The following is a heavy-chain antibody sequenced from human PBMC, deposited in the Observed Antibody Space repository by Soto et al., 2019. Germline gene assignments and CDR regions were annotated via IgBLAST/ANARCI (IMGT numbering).Heavy chain of an antibody. CDR3: ATTYYYDSSVGWYFDY. CDR1: GYSFSSYW. CDR2: IYPGDSDT. D-gene: IGHD3-22*01. J-gene: IGHJ4*02. Sequence: GESLKISCKGSGYSFSSYWIGWVRQMPGKGLEWMGIIYPGDSDTRYSPSFQGQVTISADKSISTAYLQWSSLKASDTAMYYCATTYYYDSSVGWYFDYWGQGTLVTVSS. V-gene: IGHV5-51*01.